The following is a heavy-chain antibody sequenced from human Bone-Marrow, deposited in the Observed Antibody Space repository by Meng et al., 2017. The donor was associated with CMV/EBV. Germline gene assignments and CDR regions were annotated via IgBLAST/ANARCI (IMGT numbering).Heavy chain of an antibody. V-gene: IGHV3-74*01. Sequence: GGSLRLSCAASGFTFGSYWMHWVRQAPGKGLVWVSRINSDGSSTSYADSVKGRFTISRDNAKNTLYLQMNSLRAEDTAVYYCARVTTLYYYYGMDVWGQGTTVTVSS. CDR1: GFTFGSYW. CDR2: INSDGSST. J-gene: IGHJ6*02. CDR3: ARVTTLYYYYGMDV. D-gene: IGHD4-11*01.